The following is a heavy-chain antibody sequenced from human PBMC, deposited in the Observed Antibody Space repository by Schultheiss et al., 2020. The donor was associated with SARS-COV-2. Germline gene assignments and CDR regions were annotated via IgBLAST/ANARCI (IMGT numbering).Heavy chain of an antibody. CDR2: INHSGST. CDR1: GGSFSGYY. Sequence: ESLKISCAVYGGSFSGYYWSWIRQPPGKGLEWIGEINHSGSTNYNPSLKSRVTISVDTSKNQFSLKLSSVTAADTAVYYCARQAEDGMDVWGQGTTVTVSS. D-gene: IGHD1-14*01. CDR3: ARQAEDGMDV. J-gene: IGHJ6*02. V-gene: IGHV4-34*01.